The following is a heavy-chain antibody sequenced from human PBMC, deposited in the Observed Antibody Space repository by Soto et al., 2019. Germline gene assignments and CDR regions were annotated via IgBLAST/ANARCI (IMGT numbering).Heavy chain of an antibody. D-gene: IGHD3-22*01. CDR2: IYYSGST. Sequence: PSETLSLTCTVSGGSISSYYWSWIRQPPGKGLEWIGYIYYSGSTNYNPSLKSRVTISVDTSKNQFSLKLSSVTAADTAVYYCARYDSSGYYYGPIDYWGQGTLVTVS. V-gene: IGHV4-59*01. CDR1: GGSISSYY. J-gene: IGHJ4*02. CDR3: ARYDSSGYYYGPIDY.